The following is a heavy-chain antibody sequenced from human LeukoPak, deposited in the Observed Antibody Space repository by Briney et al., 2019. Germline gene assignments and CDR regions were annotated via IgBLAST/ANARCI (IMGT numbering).Heavy chain of an antibody. CDR2: ISGTGSST. J-gene: IGHJ5*02. D-gene: IGHD2-2*02. CDR1: GFTFGNYA. Sequence: GGSLRLSCEASGFTFGNYAMNWVRQAPGKGLEWVSTISGTGSSTYYADSAKGRFTISRDNSKDTLFLQLNSLTAADTAMYFCAKASVAIPQYCNSWGQGTLVTASS. V-gene: IGHV3-23*01. CDR3: AKASVAIPQYCNS.